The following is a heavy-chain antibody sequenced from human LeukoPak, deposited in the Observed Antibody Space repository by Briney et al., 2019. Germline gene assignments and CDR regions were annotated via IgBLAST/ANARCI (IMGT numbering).Heavy chain of an antibody. CDR2: IDSSGNT. J-gene: IGHJ6*03. V-gene: IGHV3-53*01. D-gene: IGHD2/OR15-2a*01. CDR1: GFAFSSNY. Sequence: GGSLRLSCAASGFAFSSNYMSWVRQPPGKGLEWLSLIDSSGNTFDADSVKGRFTISRDYLKNTLFLQMNSLRAEDTSLYYCGRXXXXXSXGPFXYHYMDVWGKGTTVTVSS. CDR3: GRXXXXXSXGPFXYHYMDV.